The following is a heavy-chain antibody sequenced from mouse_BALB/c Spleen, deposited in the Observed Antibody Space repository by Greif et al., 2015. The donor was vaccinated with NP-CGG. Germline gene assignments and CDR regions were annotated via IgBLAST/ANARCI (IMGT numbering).Heavy chain of an antibody. CDR2: ISSGSSTI. Sequence: VQLKESGGGLVQPEGSRKLSCAASGFTFSSFGMHWVRQAPEKGLEWVAYISSGSSTIYYADTVKGRFTISRDNPKNTLFLQMTSLRSEDTAMYYCARGGTGTSLFAYWGQGTLVTVSA. V-gene: IGHV5-17*02. J-gene: IGHJ3*01. CDR3: ARGGTGTSLFAY. CDR1: GFTFSSFG. D-gene: IGHD4-1*01.